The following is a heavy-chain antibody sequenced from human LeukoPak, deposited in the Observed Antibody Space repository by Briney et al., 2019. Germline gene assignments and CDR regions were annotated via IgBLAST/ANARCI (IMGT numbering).Heavy chain of an antibody. CDR1: GFTFSDYY. J-gene: IGHJ4*02. CDR2: IYSGGST. D-gene: IGHD6-13*01. CDR3: ARLGMIQAYSTEDY. V-gene: IGHV3-66*04. Sequence: QSGGSLRLSCAASGFTFSDYYMSWIRQAPGKGLEWVSVIYSGGSTYYADSVKGRFTISRDNSKNTLYLQMNSLRAEDTAVYYCARLGMIQAYSTEDYWGQGTLVTVSS.